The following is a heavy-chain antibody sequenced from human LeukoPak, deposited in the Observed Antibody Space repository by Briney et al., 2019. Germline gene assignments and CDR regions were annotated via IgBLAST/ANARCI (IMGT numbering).Heavy chain of an antibody. CDR1: GGAISGYY. CDR2: INHSGSA. Sequence: SETLPLTCTVSGGAISGYYWSWIRQPPGKGLEWIGEINHSGSANYNPSLKSRVTISVDMSKNQFSLKLSSVTAADTAVYYCARARGDYYDSSGYYSAFDYWGQGTLVTVSS. V-gene: IGHV4-34*01. D-gene: IGHD3-22*01. J-gene: IGHJ4*02. CDR3: ARARGDYYDSSGYYSAFDY.